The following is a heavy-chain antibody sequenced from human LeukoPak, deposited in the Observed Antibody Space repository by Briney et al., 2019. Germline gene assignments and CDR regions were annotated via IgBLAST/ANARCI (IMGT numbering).Heavy chain of an antibody. V-gene: IGHV3-23*01. D-gene: IGHD3-22*01. Sequence: GGSLRLSCAASGFTFSNYAMSWVRQAPGKGLEWGSGISGSGDNTYYADSVKGRFTISRDNSKNTLYVQVNSLGTEDTAAYYCAKGSYYDSSGSFYFDYWGQGTLVTVSS. CDR3: AKGSYYDSSGSFYFDY. CDR2: ISGSGDNT. J-gene: IGHJ4*02. CDR1: GFTFSNYA.